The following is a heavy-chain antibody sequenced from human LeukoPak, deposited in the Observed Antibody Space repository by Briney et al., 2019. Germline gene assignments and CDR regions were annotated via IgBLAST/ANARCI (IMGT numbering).Heavy chain of an antibody. CDR2: IYYSGST. Sequence: PSETLSLTCTVSGGSISSYYWSWIRQHPGKGLEWIGYIYYSGSTYYNPSLKSRVTISVDTSKNQFSLKLSSVTAADTAVYYCAREHIPYYYDSSGYSSLDYWGQGTLVTVSS. CDR3: AREHIPYYYDSSGYSSLDY. CDR1: GGSISSYY. D-gene: IGHD3-22*01. J-gene: IGHJ4*02. V-gene: IGHV4-59*06.